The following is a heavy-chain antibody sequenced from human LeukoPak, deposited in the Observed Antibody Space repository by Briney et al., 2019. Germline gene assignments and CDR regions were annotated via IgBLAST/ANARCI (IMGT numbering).Heavy chain of an antibody. CDR1: GYSITSYW. CDR2: IDPSDSYT. V-gene: IGHV5-10-1*01. CDR3: ATYCRGRSCYYPYFDY. Sequence: GESLRISCKVSGYSITSYWISWVRQMPGKGLEWMGSIDPSDSYTNYSPSFQGHVTISADKSITTAYLQWSNLKASDTAIYYCATYCRGRSCYYPYFDYWGQGTLVTVSS. J-gene: IGHJ4*02. D-gene: IGHD2-15*01.